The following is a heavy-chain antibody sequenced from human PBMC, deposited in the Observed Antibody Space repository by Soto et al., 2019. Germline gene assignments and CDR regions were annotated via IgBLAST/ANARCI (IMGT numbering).Heavy chain of an antibody. CDR3: VRDQYSGYEFAL. Sequence: SETLSLTCSVSGASIAGGSSYWSWVRQPPGKGLEWIGYIPSRGRPFYNPSLTSRGTISADSSKNQLPLQLTSVTDADTAVYYCVRDQYSGYEFALWGQGNWVT. V-gene: IGHV4-30-4*01. CDR1: GASIAGGSSY. D-gene: IGHD5-12*01. CDR2: IPSRGRP. J-gene: IGHJ5*02.